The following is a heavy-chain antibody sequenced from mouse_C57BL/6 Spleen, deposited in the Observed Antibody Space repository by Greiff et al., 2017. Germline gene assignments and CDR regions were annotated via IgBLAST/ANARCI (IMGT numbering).Heavy chain of an antibody. V-gene: IGHV3-1*01. D-gene: IGHD1-1*01. Sequence: EVKLVESGPGMVKPSQSLSLTCTVTGYSITSGYDWHWIRHFPGNKLEWMGYISYSGSTNYNPSLKSRISITHDTSKNHFFLKLNSVTTEDTATYYCARGSPTGAMDYWGQGTSVTVSS. J-gene: IGHJ4*01. CDR2: ISYSGST. CDR1: GYSITSGYD. CDR3: ARGSPTGAMDY.